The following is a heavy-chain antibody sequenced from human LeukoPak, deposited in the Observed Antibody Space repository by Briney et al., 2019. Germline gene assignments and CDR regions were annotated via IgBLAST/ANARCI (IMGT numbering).Heavy chain of an antibody. V-gene: IGHV3-73*01. D-gene: IGHD6-13*01. CDR2: IRSTAHSYAA. CDR1: GFIFSGSA. J-gene: IGHJ6*02. CDR3: TSSIQLSSTIAADYGMDV. Sequence: PGGSLRLSCAASGFIFSGSAMHWVRQASGKGLEWVGRIRSTAHSYAATYAASVQGRFTISRDDSKSTAYLQMNSLKTEDTAVYYCTSSIQLSSTIAADYGMDVWGQGTTVTVAS.